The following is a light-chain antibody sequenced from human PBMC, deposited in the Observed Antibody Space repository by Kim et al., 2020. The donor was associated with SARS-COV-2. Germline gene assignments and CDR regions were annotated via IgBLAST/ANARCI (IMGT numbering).Light chain of an antibody. CDR1: SSNIESNY. CDR3: ATWDDSLSGRV. Sequence: GQNVTISCSVNSSNIESNYVYWFHQVPGAAPTLVIYRDTQRPSGVPARFSGSKSGTSVSLAISGLRSEDEGDYYCATWDDSLSGRVFGGGTQLTVL. J-gene: IGLJ3*02. V-gene: IGLV1-47*01. CDR2: RDT.